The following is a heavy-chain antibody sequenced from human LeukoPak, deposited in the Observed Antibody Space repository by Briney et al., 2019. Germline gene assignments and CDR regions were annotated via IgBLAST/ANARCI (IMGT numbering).Heavy chain of an antibody. CDR1: GGSISSGGYY. CDR2: IYHSGST. CDR3: ARDHSDYELEPGNWFDP. D-gene: IGHD4-17*01. J-gene: IGHJ5*02. Sequence: SQTLSLTCTVSGGSISSGGYYWSWIRQPPGKGLEWIGYIYHSGSTYYNPSLKSRVTISVDRSKNQFSLKLSSVTAADTAVYYCARDHSDYELEPGNWFDPWGQGTLVTVSS. V-gene: IGHV4-30-2*01.